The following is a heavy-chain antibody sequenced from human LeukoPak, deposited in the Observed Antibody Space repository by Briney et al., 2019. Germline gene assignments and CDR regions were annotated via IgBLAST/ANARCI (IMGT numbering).Heavy chain of an antibody. D-gene: IGHD2-2*01. Sequence: GGSLRLSCAASGFTFTNYAMSWVRQAPGKGLEWVANIKQDGSGKYYVDSVKGRFTISRDNAKNSLYLQMNSLRAEDTAVYYCARDRRCSSTSCYYFDYWGQGTLVTVSS. CDR1: GFTFTNYA. CDR3: ARDRRCSSTSCYYFDY. CDR2: IKQDGSGK. J-gene: IGHJ4*02. V-gene: IGHV3-7*01.